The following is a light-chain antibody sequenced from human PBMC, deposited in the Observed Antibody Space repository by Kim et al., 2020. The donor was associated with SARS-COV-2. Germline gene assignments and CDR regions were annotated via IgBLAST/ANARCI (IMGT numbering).Light chain of an antibody. CDR1: QTVNCRY. Sequence: EVVLTQCPATLSLSPGERATLSCRASQTVNCRYLAWYPQTPGQATRLLIYGAATRAAGIPDRCSGSGSGTDFTLTISRLEHEDFAVYYCHGYGSSRWTSGQGTKVDIK. J-gene: IGKJ1*01. CDR2: GAA. CDR3: HGYGSSRWT. V-gene: IGKV3-20*01.